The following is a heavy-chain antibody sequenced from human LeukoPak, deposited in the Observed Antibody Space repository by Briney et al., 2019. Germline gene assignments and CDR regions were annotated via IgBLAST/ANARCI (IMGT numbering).Heavy chain of an antibody. CDR3: ARDASSSSPYYYYMDV. CDR1: GFTFSDYY. V-gene: IGHV3-11*04. J-gene: IGHJ6*03. CDR2: ISSSGSNI. Sequence: GGXLRLSCAASGFTFSDYYMSWLRQAPGKGLEWVSYISSSGSNIYYADSVKGRFTISRDNAKNSLYLQMNSLRAEDTAVYYCARDASSSSPYYYYMDVWGKGTTVTVSS. D-gene: IGHD6-6*01.